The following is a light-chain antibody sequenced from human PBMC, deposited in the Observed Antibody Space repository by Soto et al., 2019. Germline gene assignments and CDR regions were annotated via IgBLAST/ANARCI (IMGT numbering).Light chain of an antibody. V-gene: IGKV3-20*01. J-gene: IGKJ4*01. CDR3: QQYGSSPVT. CDR1: QSVSSSY. Sequence: DIVLTQSPGTLSLSPGEVATLSCRASQSVSSSYLAGYQQKPGQAPRLLIYDASSRAPGIQDRFGGSGSGTDFTLTISRLEPEDFAVYYCQQYGSSPVTFGGGTKVELK. CDR2: DAS.